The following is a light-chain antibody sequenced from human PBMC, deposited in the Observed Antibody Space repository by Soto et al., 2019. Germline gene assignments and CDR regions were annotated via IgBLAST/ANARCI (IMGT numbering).Light chain of an antibody. V-gene: IGKV1-5*03. CDR1: QSITTL. J-gene: IGKJ1*01. CDR3: QHDYRYPWT. Sequence: DIQMTQSPSTLSASVGDRVAITCRASQSITTLLAWYQQKPGKAPKLLIYKASSLQSVVPSRFSGSGSGTEFTLTISSLQPDDFATYYCQHDYRYPWTVGQGTKVEIK. CDR2: KAS.